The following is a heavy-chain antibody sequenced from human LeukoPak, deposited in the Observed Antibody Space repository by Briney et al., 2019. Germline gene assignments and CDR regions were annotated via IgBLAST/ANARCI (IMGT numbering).Heavy chain of an antibody. J-gene: IGHJ5*02. CDR2: INPSGGST. CDR1: GYSFTMYY. CDR3: ARDLPDSSWWFDP. Sequence: ASVKVSCKASGYSFTMYYIHWVRQAPGQGLEWMGIINPSGGSTSYAQKFQGRVTMTRDMSTSTVYMELSSLRSEDTAVYYCARDLPDSSWWFDPWGQGTLVTVSS. V-gene: IGHV1-46*01. D-gene: IGHD3-22*01.